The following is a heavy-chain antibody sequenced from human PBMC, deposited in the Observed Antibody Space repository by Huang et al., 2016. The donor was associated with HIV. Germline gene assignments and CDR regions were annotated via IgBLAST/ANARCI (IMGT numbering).Heavy chain of an antibody. Sequence: QITLKESGPTLVKPTQTLTLTCTFSGFSLTSSGVAVGWIRQPPGKALEWLALIYWDNEERCSPSLKTMLTITKDTPKNEVVLTMTNMDPVDTATYYCVHRLRYGKWYVDYWGQGVLVTVSS. CDR1: GFSLTSSGVA. J-gene: IGHJ4*02. CDR3: VHRLRYGKWYVDY. CDR2: IYWDNEE. V-gene: IGHV2-5*02. D-gene: IGHD6-13*01.